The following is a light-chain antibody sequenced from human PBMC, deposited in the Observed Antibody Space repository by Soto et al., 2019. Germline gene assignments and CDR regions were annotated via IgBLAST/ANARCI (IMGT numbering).Light chain of an antibody. J-gene: IGLJ2*01. CDR1: SSDVGGYNY. V-gene: IGLV2-14*01. Sequence: QSALTQPASVSGSPGQSITISCTGTSSDVGGYNYVTWYRQPPGKAPKLLIFDVSNRPSGVSNRFSGSKSGNTASLTISGLQAEDEADYYCGSFTSSSTVVFGGGTKVTVL. CDR3: GSFTSSSTVV. CDR2: DVS.